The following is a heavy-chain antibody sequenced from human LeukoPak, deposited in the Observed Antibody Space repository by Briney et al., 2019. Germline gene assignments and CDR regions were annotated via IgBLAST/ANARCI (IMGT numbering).Heavy chain of an antibody. CDR3: ARRAGGYSHPYDY. J-gene: IGHJ4*02. CDR2: IQYDGTNK. V-gene: IGHV3-30*12. CDR1: GFTFTSYG. D-gene: IGHD4-23*01. Sequence: PGGSLRLSCAASGFTFTSYGMHWVRQAPGKGLEWVAFIQYDGTNKYYADSVKGRFTISRDNSKNTLYLQMNSLRAEDTAVYYCARRAGGYSHPYDYWGQGILVTVSS.